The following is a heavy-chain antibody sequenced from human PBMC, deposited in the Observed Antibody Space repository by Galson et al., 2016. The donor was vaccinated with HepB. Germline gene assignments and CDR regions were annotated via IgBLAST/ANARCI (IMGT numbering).Heavy chain of an antibody. CDR2: IYHNGRT. J-gene: IGHJ5*02. V-gene: IGHV4-4*02. D-gene: IGHD6-13*01. Sequence: SETLSLTCAVSGGSVSRSDWWSWVRQPPGKGLEWIGEIYHNGRTNYNPSLKSRVTISVDKSKNQFSLNLNSVTAADTAVYYCARQVDIAAPYNWFDPWGQGTLVTVSS. CDR3: ARQVDIAAPYNWFDP. CDR1: GGSVSRSDW.